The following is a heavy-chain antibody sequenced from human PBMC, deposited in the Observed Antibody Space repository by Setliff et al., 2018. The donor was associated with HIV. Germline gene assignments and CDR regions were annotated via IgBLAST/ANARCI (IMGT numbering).Heavy chain of an antibody. CDR2: ISSSSSYI. J-gene: IGHJ5*01. Sequence: PGGSLRLSCAASGFTFSSYSMNWVRQAPGKGLEWVSSISSSSSYIYYADSVKGRFTISRDHAKNSLFIQMNSLRAEDTAVYYCARGVGVVDNWFDSWGQGTLVTVSS. V-gene: IGHV3-21*01. CDR3: ARGVGVVDNWFDS. CDR1: GFTFSSYS. D-gene: IGHD2-21*01.